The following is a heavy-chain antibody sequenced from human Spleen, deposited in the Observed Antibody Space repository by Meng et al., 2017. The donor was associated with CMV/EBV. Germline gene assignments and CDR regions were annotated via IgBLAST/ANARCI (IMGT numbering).Heavy chain of an antibody. Sequence: YYWSWIRQLPGKGLEWIGYISYSGATSYNPSLKSRVTISVDTSKNQFSVKLASVTAADTAVYFCARDHDPYYLDTSGYYNERYFDCWGQGTLVTVSS. CDR3: ARDHDPYYLDTSGYYNERYFDC. CDR1: YY. J-gene: IGHJ4*02. D-gene: IGHD3-22*01. V-gene: IGHV4-31*02. CDR2: ISYSGAT.